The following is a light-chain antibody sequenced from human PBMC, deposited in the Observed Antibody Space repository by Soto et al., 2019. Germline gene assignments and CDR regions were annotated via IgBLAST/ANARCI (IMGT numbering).Light chain of an antibody. Sequence: EIVMTQSPATLSVSPGERATLSCRASQSVSSNLAWYQQKPGQAPRLLIYGASTRATGMPARFSGSGSGTEFTLTISSLQSEEFAVYYCQQYNNWPPGFTFGPGTKVAIK. CDR1: QSVSSN. CDR3: QQYNNWPPGFT. CDR2: GAS. J-gene: IGKJ3*01. V-gene: IGKV3D-15*01.